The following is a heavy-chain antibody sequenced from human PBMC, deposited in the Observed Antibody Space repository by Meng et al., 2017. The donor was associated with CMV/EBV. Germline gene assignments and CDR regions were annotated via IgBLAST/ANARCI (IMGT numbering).Heavy chain of an antibody. CDR2: IIPILGIA. Sequence: SVPVSFQASGGTFSRYTFSWLRQAPGQGREWMGRIIPILGIANYAQKFQGRVTITEDKATSTAYMELSSQRSEDTAVYYCARDLYCSGGSCYSRYYYYGMDVWGQGTTVTVSS. CDR3: ARDLYCSGGSCYSRYYYYGMDV. J-gene: IGHJ6*02. CDR1: GGTFSRYT. V-gene: IGHV1-69*04. D-gene: IGHD2-15*01.